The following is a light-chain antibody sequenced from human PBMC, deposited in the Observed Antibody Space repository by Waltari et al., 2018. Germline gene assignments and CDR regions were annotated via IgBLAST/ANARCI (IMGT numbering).Light chain of an antibody. CDR1: QGIRND. J-gene: IGKJ3*01. CDR3: QQKFT. CDR2: AAS. Sequence: DIQMTQSPSSLSASVGDRVIITCRASQGIRNDIGWYQQKPGKAPKRLIYAASSLQSGVPSRFSGSGSGTEFTLTISSLQPEDFGTYYCQQKFTFGPGTKVDIK. V-gene: IGKV1-17*01.